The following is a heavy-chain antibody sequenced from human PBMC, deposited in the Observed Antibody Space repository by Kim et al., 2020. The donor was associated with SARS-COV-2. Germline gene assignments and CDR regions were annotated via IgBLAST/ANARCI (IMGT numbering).Heavy chain of an antibody. CDR2: ISSSSSYI. CDR3: ARGYSSSWSNQGDL. J-gene: IGHJ5*02. CDR1: GFTFSSYS. Sequence: GGSLRLSCAASGFTFSSYSMNWVRQAPGKGLEWVSSISSSSSYIYYADSVKGRFTISRDNAKNSLHLQMNSLRAEDTAVYYCARGYSSSWSNQGDLWGQGTLVTVSS. D-gene: IGHD6-13*01. V-gene: IGHV3-21*01.